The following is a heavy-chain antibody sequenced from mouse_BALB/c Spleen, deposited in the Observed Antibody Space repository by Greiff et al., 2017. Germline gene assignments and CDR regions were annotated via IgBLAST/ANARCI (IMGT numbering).Heavy chain of an antibody. CDR2: IDPYYGGT. CDR3: ARDYYGSSYAWFAY. Sequence: EVKLVESGPELEKPGASVKISCKASGYSFTGYNMNWVKQSNGKSLEWIGNIDPYYGGTSYNQKFKGKATLTVDKSSSTAYMQLKSLTSEDSAVYYCARDYYGSSYAWFAYWGQGTLVTVSA. J-gene: IGHJ3*01. V-gene: IGHV1-39*01. CDR1: GYSFTGYN. D-gene: IGHD1-1*01.